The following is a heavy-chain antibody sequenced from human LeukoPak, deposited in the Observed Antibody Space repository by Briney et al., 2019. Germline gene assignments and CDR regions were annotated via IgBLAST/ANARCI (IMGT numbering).Heavy chain of an antibody. CDR2: FDPEDGET. J-gene: IGHJ4*02. V-gene: IGHV1-24*01. Sequence: ASVKVSCKVSGYALTELSMHWVRQAPGKGLEWMGGFDPEDGETIYAQKFQGRVTMTEDTSTDTAYMELSSLRSEDTAVYYCATVNRGYSGYVSFDYWGQGTLVTVSS. CDR3: ATVNRGYSGYVSFDY. D-gene: IGHD5-12*01. CDR1: GYALTELS.